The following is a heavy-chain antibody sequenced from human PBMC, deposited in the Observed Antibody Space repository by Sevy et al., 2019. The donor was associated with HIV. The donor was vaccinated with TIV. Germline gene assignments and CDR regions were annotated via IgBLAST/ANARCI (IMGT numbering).Heavy chain of an antibody. D-gene: IGHD2-15*01. J-gene: IGHJ5*02. V-gene: IGHV4-59*02. CDR2: KHYSGSH. CDR3: ARFDSNFDPRFDP. CDR1: GGTVNNHY. Sequence: SETLSLTCFASGGTVNNHYWSWIRQSPGKGLEWIGYKHYSGSHSYNSSLKSRLTLSLDMPNNQFSMQLTSVTAADTAIYYCARFDSNFDPRFDPWGQGTLVTVSS.